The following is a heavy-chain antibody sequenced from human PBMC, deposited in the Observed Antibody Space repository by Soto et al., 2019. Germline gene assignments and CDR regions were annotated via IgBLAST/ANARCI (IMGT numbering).Heavy chain of an antibody. V-gene: IGHV4-34*01. CDR2: INHSGST. D-gene: IGHD2-8*02. J-gene: IGHJ4*02. CDR1: GGSFSGYY. CDR3: ARDKITGLFDY. Sequence: SETLSLTCAVYGGSFSGYYWTWIRQPQGTGLEWIGEINHSGSTNYNPSLKIRVTISVDTSKNHFSLKLTSVTAADTAVYYCARDKITGLFDYWGQGTLVTVSP.